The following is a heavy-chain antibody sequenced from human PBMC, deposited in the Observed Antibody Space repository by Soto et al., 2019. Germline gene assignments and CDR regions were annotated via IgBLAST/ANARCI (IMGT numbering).Heavy chain of an antibody. J-gene: IGHJ4*02. D-gene: IGHD6-13*01. CDR2: ISYDERNK. V-gene: IGHV3-30*04. CDR3: ARDYSSNWCLDY. Sequence: QVQLVESGGGVVQPGRSLRLSCAGSGFTFSREAMHWVRQSPGKGLEWVAAISYDERNKCYADSVRGRFTISRDKSKNTLYLQIMSLRAEDTAVYYCARDYSSNWCLDYWGQGTLVIVSS. CDR1: GFTFSREA.